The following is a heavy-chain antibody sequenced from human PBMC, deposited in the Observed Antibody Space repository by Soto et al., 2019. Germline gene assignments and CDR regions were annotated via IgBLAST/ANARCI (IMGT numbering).Heavy chain of an antibody. CDR3: ARRHYDSGGYYYNYYGIDG. Sequence: SVKVSCKASGGTFSSHAISWVRQAPGQGLEWMGGIIPIFGTANYAQKLQGRVTITADESTSTAYMELSSLISEDTAVSYGARRHYDSGGYYYNYYGIDGWGQGTTVTVSS. D-gene: IGHD3-22*01. V-gene: IGHV1-69*13. J-gene: IGHJ6*02. CDR1: GGTFSSHA. CDR2: IIPIFGTA.